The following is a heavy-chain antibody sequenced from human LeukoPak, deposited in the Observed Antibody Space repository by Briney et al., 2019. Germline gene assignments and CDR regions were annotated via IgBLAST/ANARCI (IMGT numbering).Heavy chain of an antibody. CDR1: GFTFSSYS. V-gene: IGHV3-48*01. CDR3: AKDGVILQYNWFDP. CDR2: ISSSSSTI. Sequence: GGSLSFSCAASGFTFSSYSMKWVRQAPGKGLGWVTYISSSSSTIYYAYSVKGRFTISRDNSKNTLYLQMNSLRAEDTAVYYCAKDGVILQYNWFDPWGQGTLVTVSS. J-gene: IGHJ5*02. D-gene: IGHD3-16*02.